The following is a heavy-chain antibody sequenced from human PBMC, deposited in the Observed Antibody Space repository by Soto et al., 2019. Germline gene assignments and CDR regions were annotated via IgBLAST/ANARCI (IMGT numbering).Heavy chain of an antibody. CDR1: GGSISSGGYY. Sequence: SETLSLTCTVSGGSISSGGYYWSWIRQHPGKGLEWIGCVYYSGRTYYNPSLKSRITISVDTSKKHFSLKLSSVTAADTAVYYWESTKDYSSSLDYWGQGILGT. CDR3: ESTKDYSSSLDY. D-gene: IGHD6-6*01. J-gene: IGHJ4*02. CDR2: VYYSGRT. V-gene: IGHV4-31*03.